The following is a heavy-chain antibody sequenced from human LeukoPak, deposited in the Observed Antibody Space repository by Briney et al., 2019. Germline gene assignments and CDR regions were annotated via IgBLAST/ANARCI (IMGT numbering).Heavy chain of an antibody. V-gene: IGHV3-21*01. CDR1: GFTFSDYY. D-gene: IGHD3-9*01. J-gene: IGHJ3*02. Sequence: GGSLRLSCAASGFTFSDYYMNWVRQAPGKGLEWVSSISSSSSYIYYADSVKGRFTISRDNAKNSLYLQMNSLRAEDTAVYYCARRNYDILTGRAYDAFDIWGQGTMVTVSS. CDR3: ARRNYDILTGRAYDAFDI. CDR2: ISSSSSYI.